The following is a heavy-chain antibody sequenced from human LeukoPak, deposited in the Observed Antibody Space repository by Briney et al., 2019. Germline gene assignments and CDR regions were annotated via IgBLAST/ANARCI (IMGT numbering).Heavy chain of an antibody. CDR1: GFTVSRDY. J-gene: IGHJ4*02. CDR2: IYTGGST. V-gene: IGHV3-53*01. CDR3: TRGTSTVSAGYY. Sequence: GGSLRLSCAASGFTVSRDYMSWVRQAPGKGLEWVSVIYTGGSTYYADSVKGRFTISRDDSKNMLYLQMNSLRPEDTAMYFCTRGTSTVSAGYYWGQGTLVTVSS. D-gene: IGHD6-19*01.